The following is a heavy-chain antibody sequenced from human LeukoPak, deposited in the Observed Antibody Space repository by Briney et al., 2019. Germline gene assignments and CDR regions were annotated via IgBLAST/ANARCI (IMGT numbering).Heavy chain of an antibody. Sequence: GASVKVSCKASGYTFTSYSISWVRQAPGQGLEWMGWISAYNGNTNYAQKLQGRVTMTTDTSTSTAYMELRSLRSDDTAVYYCARDARYVEMATMNAFDIWGQGTMVTVSS. J-gene: IGHJ3*02. CDR1: GYTFTSYS. D-gene: IGHD5-24*01. V-gene: IGHV1-18*01. CDR2: ISAYNGNT. CDR3: ARDARYVEMATMNAFDI.